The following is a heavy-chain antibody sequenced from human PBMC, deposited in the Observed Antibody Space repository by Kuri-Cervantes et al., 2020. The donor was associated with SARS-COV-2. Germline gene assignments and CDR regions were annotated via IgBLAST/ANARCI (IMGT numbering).Heavy chain of an antibody. V-gene: IGHV3-7*01. CDR3: ARDLILEWLLVSYYYGMDV. J-gene: IGHJ6*02. CDR1: GFTFSSYW. D-gene: IGHD3-3*01. CDR2: IKQDGSEK. Sequence: GGSLRLSCAASGFTFSSYWMSWVRQAPGKGLEWVANIKQDGSEKYYVDSVKGRFTISRDNAKNSLYLQMNSLRAEDTAVYYCARDLILEWLLVSYYYGMDVWGQGTTVTVSS.